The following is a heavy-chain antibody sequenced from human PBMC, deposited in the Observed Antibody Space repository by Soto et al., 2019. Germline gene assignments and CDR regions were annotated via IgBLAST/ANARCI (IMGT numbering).Heavy chain of an antibody. CDR3: ARGPPSPRILGPTRGPWFDP. CDR2: VYYSGRA. V-gene: IGHV4-59*01. Sequence: SETLSLTCSVSGGSLSSYYWTWIRQPPGKGLECIGHVYYSGRANYNPSLKSRVTMSLDTSKSQVSLKLRSVTAADAAVYYCARGPPSPRILGPTRGPWFDPWSQGILVTVSS. CDR1: GGSLSSYY. J-gene: IGHJ5*02. D-gene: IGHD1-26*01.